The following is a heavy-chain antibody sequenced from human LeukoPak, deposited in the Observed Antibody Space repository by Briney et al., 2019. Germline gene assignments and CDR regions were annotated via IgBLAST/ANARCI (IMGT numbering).Heavy chain of an antibody. V-gene: IGHV3-74*01. D-gene: IGHD6-19*01. J-gene: IGHJ5*02. CDR1: GFTFSSYW. CDR3: ARRVAVEKFDP. Sequence: PGGSLRLSCAASGFTFSSYWMHWVRQAPGKGLVWVSRINTDGSSTNYADSVKGRFTISRDNAKNTLYLQMNSLRAEDTAVYYCARRVAVEKFDPWGQGTLVTVSS. CDR2: INTDGSST.